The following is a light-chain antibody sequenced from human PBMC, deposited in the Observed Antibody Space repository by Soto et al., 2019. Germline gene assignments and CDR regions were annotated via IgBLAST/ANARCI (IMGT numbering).Light chain of an antibody. V-gene: IGKV3-15*01. Sequence: EIVMTQSPATLSVSPGERAILSCRVSQSVSSNLAWYQQKPGQAPRLLIYGASTRATGIPARFSGSGSGTEFTLTISSLQSEDFAVYYCQHYNNWPRTFGQGTKVEIK. CDR2: GAS. J-gene: IGKJ1*01. CDR3: QHYNNWPRT. CDR1: QSVSSN.